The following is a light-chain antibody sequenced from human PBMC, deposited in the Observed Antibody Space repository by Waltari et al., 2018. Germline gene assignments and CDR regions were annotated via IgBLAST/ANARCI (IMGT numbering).Light chain of an antibody. CDR2: GTS. V-gene: IGKV3-20*01. J-gene: IGKJ2*03. CDR3: QHYGSSGDS. CDR1: QSVSSTY. Sequence: EIVLTQSPGTLSLSPGGRATLSCRASQSVSSTYLGWYQQKPGQAPRPLIYGTSSRATGIPDRFSGTGSATDFTLTISRLEPEDFAVYFCQHYGSSGDSFGQGTKLEIK.